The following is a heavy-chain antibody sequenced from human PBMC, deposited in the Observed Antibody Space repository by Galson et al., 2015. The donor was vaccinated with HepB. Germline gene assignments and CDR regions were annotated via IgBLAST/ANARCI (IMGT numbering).Heavy chain of an antibody. V-gene: IGHV1-3*01. D-gene: IGHD4-23*01. CDR1: GYTFTTYT. J-gene: IGHJ4*02. CDR3: ARVTSLSVVGGGNALGY. Sequence: SVKVSCKASGYTFTTYTIHWVRQAPGQRLEWMGWINAGNGNTIYSQKFQGRATITRDSSANTVYMELRGLRSEDTAVYYCARVTSLSVVGGGNALGYWGQGTLVTVSS. CDR2: INAGNGNT.